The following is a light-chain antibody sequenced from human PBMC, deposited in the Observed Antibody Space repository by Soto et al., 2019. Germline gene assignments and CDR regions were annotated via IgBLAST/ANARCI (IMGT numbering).Light chain of an antibody. CDR1: QSVDSY. CDR2: DVS. V-gene: IGKV3-11*01. CDR3: QQRRNWPLT. J-gene: IGKJ4*01. Sequence: EIVLTQSPATLSLSPGERATLSCRASQSVDSYLTWYQQKPGQAPRLLIYDVSKRATGIPARFSGSGSGTDFTLTIGSLEPEDVAVYYCQQRRNWPLTFGGGTKVEIK.